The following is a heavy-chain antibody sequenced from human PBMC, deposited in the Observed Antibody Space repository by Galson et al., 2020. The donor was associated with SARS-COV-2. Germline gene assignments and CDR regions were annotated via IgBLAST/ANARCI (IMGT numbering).Heavy chain of an antibody. CDR1: GYTFTDYF. Sequence: ASVKVSCKASGYTFTDYFIHWVRQAPGQGLKWMGWINPNSGGTSYSQKFQGRVTMTRDTSITTAYVELSRLTSDDTAVYYCARDLRLYYGSGTSDYWGQGTLVTVSS. J-gene: IGHJ4*02. V-gene: IGHV1-2*02. D-gene: IGHD3-10*01. CDR2: INPNSGGT. CDR3: ARDLRLYYGSGTSDY.